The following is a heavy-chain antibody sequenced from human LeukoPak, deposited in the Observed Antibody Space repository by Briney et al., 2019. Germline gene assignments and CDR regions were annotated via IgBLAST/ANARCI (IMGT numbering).Heavy chain of an antibody. CDR2: IYYSGST. D-gene: IGHD6-19*01. Sequence: VKPSETLSLTCTVSGGSISSYYWSWVRQPPGKGLEWIGYIYYSGSTSYNPSPKSRVTISVDTSKSQFSLKLSSVTAADTAVYYCARLSSSGWYLRYWGQGTLVTVSS. CDR1: GGSISSYY. CDR3: ARLSSSGWYLRY. V-gene: IGHV4-59*08. J-gene: IGHJ4*02.